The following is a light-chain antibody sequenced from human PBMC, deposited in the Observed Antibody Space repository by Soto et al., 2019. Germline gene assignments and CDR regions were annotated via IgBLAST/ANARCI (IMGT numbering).Light chain of an antibody. CDR2: GAS. V-gene: IGKV3-20*01. J-gene: IGKJ2*01. CDR1: QSVTSNY. Sequence: EIVLTQSPDTLSLSPGERATLSCRASQSVTSNYLAWYQQKPGQAPSLLIYGASTRATGIPDRFSGSGSGTDFTLNISRLEPEDFAVYFCQHYGDLPRTFGLGTKLEIK. CDR3: QHYGDLPRT.